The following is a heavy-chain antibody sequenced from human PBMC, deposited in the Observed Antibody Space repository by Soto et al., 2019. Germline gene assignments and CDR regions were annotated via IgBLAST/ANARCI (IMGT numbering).Heavy chain of an antibody. CDR3: AGSDYGDYLPFDY. CDR2: IYYSGST. V-gene: IGHV4-59*08. CDR1: GGSISSYY. D-gene: IGHD4-17*01. J-gene: IGHJ4*02. Sequence: SETLSLTCTVSGGSISSYYWSWFRQPPGKGLEWIGYIYYSGSTNYNPSLKSRVTISVDTSKNQFSLKLSSVTAADTAVYYCAGSDYGDYLPFDYWGQGTLVTVSS.